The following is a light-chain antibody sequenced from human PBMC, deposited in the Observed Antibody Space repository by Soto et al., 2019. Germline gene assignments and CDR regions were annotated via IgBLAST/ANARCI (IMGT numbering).Light chain of an antibody. J-gene: IGLJ1*01. V-gene: IGLV1-44*01. CDR2: SNY. CDR1: SSNIESNT. CDR3: QSSDSSLSAFHV. Sequence: QSVLTQPPSASGTPGQRVTISCSGSSSNIESNTVTWYQQLPGTAPKLVIYSNYDRPSGVPDRFSGSTSGTSASLVIRGLQSEDEADYYCQSSDSSLSAFHVFGTGTKLTVL.